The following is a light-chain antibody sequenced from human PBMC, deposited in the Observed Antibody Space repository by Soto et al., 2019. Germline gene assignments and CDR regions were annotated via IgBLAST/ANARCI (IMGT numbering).Light chain of an antibody. Sequence: EVGLTQSPCTLSLSPGERATLSCRASQSVSTYLAWYQQRPGQAPRLLIYDASTRATGIPARFSGSGSGTDFTLTISSLEPEDFAVYYCQQRSNWPPLTFGQGTRLEI. CDR3: QQRSNWPPLT. CDR1: QSVSTY. J-gene: IGKJ5*01. V-gene: IGKV3-11*01. CDR2: DAS.